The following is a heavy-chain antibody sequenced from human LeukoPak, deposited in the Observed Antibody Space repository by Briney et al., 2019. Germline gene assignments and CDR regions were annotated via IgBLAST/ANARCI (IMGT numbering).Heavy chain of an antibody. CDR1: GFTVSSNY. J-gene: IGHJ5*02. CDR2: ISGSGGST. CDR3: AKDLTLLGWFDP. Sequence: PGGSLRLSCAASGFTVSSNYMSWVRQAPGKGLEWVSAISGSGGSTYYADSVKGRFTISRDNSKNTLYLQMNSLRAEDTAVYYCAKDLTLLGWFDPWGQGTLVTVSS. V-gene: IGHV3-23*01. D-gene: IGHD3-16*01.